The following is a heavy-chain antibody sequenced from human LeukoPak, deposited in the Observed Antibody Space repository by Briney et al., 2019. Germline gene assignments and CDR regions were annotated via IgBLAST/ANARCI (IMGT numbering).Heavy chain of an antibody. CDR2: ISAYNGNT. Sequence: GASVKVSCKASGYTFTSYGISWVRQAPGQGLEWMGWISAYNGNTNYAQKLQGRVTMTTDTSTSTAYMELRSLRSGDTAVYYCAKLSRSRVVVVTARTDMYFGNTRTPSHADYWGQGTLVTVSS. CDR3: AKLSRSRVVVVTARTDMYFGNTRTPSHADY. V-gene: IGHV1-18*01. D-gene: IGHD2-21*02. CDR1: GYTFTSYG. J-gene: IGHJ4*02.